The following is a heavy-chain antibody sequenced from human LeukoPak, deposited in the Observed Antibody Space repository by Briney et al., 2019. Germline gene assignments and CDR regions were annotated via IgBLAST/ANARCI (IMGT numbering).Heavy chain of an antibody. CDR2: IVHSGAT. J-gene: IGHJ4*02. V-gene: IGHV4-34*01. CDR1: GGSFSNYY. Sequence: PSETLSLTCGVYGGSFSNYYWTWIRQSPGKGLEWIGEIVHSGATNSNPSLKSRISMSVDTSKSQFSLRLSSVTAADTAVYYCARGKIRGSYFDYWGQGTLVTVSS. D-gene: IGHD1-26*01. CDR3: ARGKIRGSYFDY.